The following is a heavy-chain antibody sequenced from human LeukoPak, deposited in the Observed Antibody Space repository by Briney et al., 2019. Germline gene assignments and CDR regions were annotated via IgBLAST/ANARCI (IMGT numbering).Heavy chain of an antibody. J-gene: IGHJ4*02. CDR1: GGSISSYQ. CDR3: ARVGVDYSGNIIKYFFDY. Sequence: SETLSLTCAVSGGSISSYQWSRIRQPPGKELEWIGSIYYSGSPTYNPSLKSRVIISVDTSKNQFSLKLSPVTAADTAVYYCARVGVDYSGNIIKYFFDYWGPGTLVTVSS. CDR2: IYYSGSP. V-gene: IGHV4-59*01. D-gene: IGHD4-23*01.